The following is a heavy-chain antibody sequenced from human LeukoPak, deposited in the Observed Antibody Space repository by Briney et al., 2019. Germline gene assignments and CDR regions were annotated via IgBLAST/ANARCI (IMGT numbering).Heavy chain of an antibody. CDR1: GFTSSSYG. CDR2: IWSDGSNT. D-gene: IGHD3-3*01. CDR3: ARINSGRTYYDFWSGYYLPMDV. J-gene: IGHJ6*03. V-gene: IGHV3-33*01. Sequence: GGSLRLSCPASGFTSSSYGMHWVRQAPGKGLEWVAFIWSDGSNTYYADSVKGRFTISRDNSKNTLYLQMNSLRAEDTAVYYCARINSGRTYYDFWSGYYLPMDVWGKGTTVTVSS.